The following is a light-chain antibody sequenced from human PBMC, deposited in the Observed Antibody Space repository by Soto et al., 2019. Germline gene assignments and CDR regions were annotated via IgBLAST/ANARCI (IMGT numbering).Light chain of an antibody. Sequence: HSVLTQPPSVSAAPGQKVTISCSGSSSNIGNNYVSWYQQLPGTAPKLLIYDNNKRPSGIPDRFSGSKSGTSATLGITGLQTGDEADYYCGTWDSSLSARVFGGGTKLTVL. J-gene: IGLJ2*01. CDR3: GTWDSSLSARV. V-gene: IGLV1-51*01. CDR1: SSNIGNNY. CDR2: DNN.